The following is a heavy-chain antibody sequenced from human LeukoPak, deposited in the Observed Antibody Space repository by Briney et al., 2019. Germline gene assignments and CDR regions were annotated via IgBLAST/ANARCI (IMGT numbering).Heavy chain of an antibody. V-gene: IGHV1-2*02. Sequence: RASVKVSCKASGYTFTGYYMHWVRQAPGQGLEWMGWINPNSGGTNYAQKFQGRVTMTRDTSISTAYMELSRLRSDDTAVYYCARAGNPITMIVVEGFDSWGQGTLVTVSS. CDR2: INPNSGGT. CDR1: GYTFTGYY. D-gene: IGHD3-22*01. J-gene: IGHJ5*01. CDR3: ARAGNPITMIVVEGFDS.